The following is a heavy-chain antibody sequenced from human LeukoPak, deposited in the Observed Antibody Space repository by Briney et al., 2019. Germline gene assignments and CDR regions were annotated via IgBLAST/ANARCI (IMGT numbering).Heavy chain of an antibody. CDR1: GYTFTGYY. CDR2: FDPEDGET. CDR3: ATDDARIVGAHPPDY. V-gene: IGHV1-24*01. D-gene: IGHD1-26*01. Sequence: ASVKVSCKASGYTFTGYYMHWVRQAPGKGLEWMGGFDPEDGETIYAQKFQGRVTTTEDTSTDTAYMELSSLRSEDTAVYYCATDDARIVGAHPPDYWGQGTLVTVSS. J-gene: IGHJ4*02.